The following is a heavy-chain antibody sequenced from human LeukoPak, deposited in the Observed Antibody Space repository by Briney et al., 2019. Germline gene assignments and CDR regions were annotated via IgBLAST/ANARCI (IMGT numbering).Heavy chain of an antibody. D-gene: IGHD3-10*01. CDR2: IAEDGKTT. J-gene: IGHJ5*02. CDR3: TKEGLPSGTSWSAWFDP. Sequence: GGSLRLSCAASGFTFSIYGTHWVRQAPGKGLEWVAVIAEDGKTTYYADSVKGRFTISRDNSENTLYLQMNSLRPEDTAVYYCTKEGLPSGTSWSAWFDPWGQGTLVTVSS. V-gene: IGHV3-30*18. CDR1: GFTFSIYG.